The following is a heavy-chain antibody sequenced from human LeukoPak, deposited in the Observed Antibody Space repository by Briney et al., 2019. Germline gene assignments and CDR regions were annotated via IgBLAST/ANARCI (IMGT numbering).Heavy chain of an antibody. CDR2: ISGSGGST. CDR3: ALPPLGYGGNSYWYFDL. D-gene: IGHD4-23*01. Sequence: GGSLRLSCAASGFTFSSYAMSWVRQAPGKGLEWVSAISGSGGSTYYADSVKGRFTISRDNSKNTLYLQMNSLRAEDTAVYYCALPPLGYGGNSYWYFDLWGRGTLVTVSS. CDR1: GFTFSSYA. J-gene: IGHJ2*01. V-gene: IGHV3-23*01.